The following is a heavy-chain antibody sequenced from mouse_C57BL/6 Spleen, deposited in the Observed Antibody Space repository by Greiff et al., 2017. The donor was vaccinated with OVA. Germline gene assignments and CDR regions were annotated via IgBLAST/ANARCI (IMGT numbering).Heavy chain of an antibody. CDR3: ASRPNWDGVAWFAY. V-gene: IGHV1-84*01. CDR2: IYPGSGNT. J-gene: IGHJ3*01. Sequence: LVESGPELVKPGASVKISCKASGYTFTDYYINWVKQRPGQGLEWIGWIYPGSGNTKYNEKFKGKATLTVDTSSSTAYMQLSSLTSEDSAVYFCASRPNWDGVAWFAYWGQGTLVTVSA. D-gene: IGHD4-1*02. CDR1: GYTFTDYY.